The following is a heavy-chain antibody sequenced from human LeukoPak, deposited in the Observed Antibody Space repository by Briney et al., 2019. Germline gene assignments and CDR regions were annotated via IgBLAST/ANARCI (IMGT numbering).Heavy chain of an antibody. CDR2: IDYSGST. CDR3: ARSTGSTMFIDY. CDR1: GGSISSYY. V-gene: IGHV4-59*01. J-gene: IGHJ4*02. D-gene: IGHD3-10*02. Sequence: SETLSLTCTVPGGSISSYYWSWIRQPPGKGLEWIGYIDYSGSTNYNPSLKSRVTISVDTSKNQFSLRLSSVTAADTAVYYCARSTGSTMFIDYWGQGTLVTVSS.